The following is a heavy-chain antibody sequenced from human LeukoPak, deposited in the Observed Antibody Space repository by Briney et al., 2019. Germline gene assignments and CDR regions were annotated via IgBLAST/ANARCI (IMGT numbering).Heavy chain of an antibody. D-gene: IGHD2-2*01. Sequence: SETLSLTCTVSGDSVRSASSYWSWIRQPPGKGLEWIGYIYYSGNTNYNPSLKSRVTMSVDTSKNQFSLKLSSVTAADTAVYYCAREYCSSTTCYFDYWGQGTLVTVSS. V-gene: IGHV4-61*01. CDR2: IYYSGNT. CDR3: AREYCSSTTCYFDY. CDR1: GDSVRSASSY. J-gene: IGHJ4*02.